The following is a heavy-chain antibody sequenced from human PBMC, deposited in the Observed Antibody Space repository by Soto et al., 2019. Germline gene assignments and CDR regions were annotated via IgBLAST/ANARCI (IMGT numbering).Heavy chain of an antibody. J-gene: IGHJ5*02. D-gene: IGHD3-22*01. V-gene: IGHV5-51*01. CDR2: IYPGDSDT. Sequence: GESLKISCKGSGYSFTSYWIGWVRQMPGKGLEWMGIIYPGDSDTRYSPSFQGQVTISADKSISTAYLQWSSLKASDTAMYYCARHGGDYYDSSGYYGWFDPWGQGTLVTISS. CDR1: GYSFTSYW. CDR3: ARHGGDYYDSSGYYGWFDP.